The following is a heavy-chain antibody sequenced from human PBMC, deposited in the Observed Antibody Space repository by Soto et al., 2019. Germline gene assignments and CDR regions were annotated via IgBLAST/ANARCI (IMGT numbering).Heavy chain of an antibody. CDR2: IFSNDEK. D-gene: IGHD2-21*02. V-gene: IGHV2-26*01. CDR3: ARMTTVVTSIPYIDY. J-gene: IGHJ4*02. CDR1: GFSLSNARMG. Sequence: QVTLKESGPVLVKPTETLTLTCTVSGFSLSNARMGVSWIRQPPGKALERLAHIFSNDEKSYSTSLKSRLTISKDTSKSQVVLTMTNMDPVDTATYYCARMTTVVTSIPYIDYWGQGTLVTVSS.